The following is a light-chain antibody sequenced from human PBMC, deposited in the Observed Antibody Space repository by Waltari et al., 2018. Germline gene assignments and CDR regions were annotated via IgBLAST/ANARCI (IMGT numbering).Light chain of an antibody. CDR2: DKN. J-gene: IGLJ2*01. CDR1: SLRSYY. Sequence: TQDPAVSVAMGQTVRITCQGDSLRSYYASWYQQRPGQAPILVMYDKNSRPSGVPDRFAGSSSDYTASLTITGAQAEDEAYYYCHSRDASGSGGAFGGGTKLTVL. CDR3: HSRDASGSGGA. V-gene: IGLV3-19*01.